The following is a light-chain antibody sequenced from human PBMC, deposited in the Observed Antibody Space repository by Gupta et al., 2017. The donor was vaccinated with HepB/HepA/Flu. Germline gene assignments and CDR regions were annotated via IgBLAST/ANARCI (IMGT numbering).Light chain of an antibody. J-gene: IGLJ1*01. CDR3: CSYARSSTFYV. CDR2: EVN. V-gene: IGLV2-23*02. CDR1: SSDVGNYNL. Sequence: QSALTQPASVSGSPGQSIPISCTGTSSDVGNYNLVSWFQQHPGEAPKLMIYEVNERPSGVSNRFSGSKSDNTASLTISGLQAEDEADYYCCSYARSSTFYVFGTGTKVSVL.